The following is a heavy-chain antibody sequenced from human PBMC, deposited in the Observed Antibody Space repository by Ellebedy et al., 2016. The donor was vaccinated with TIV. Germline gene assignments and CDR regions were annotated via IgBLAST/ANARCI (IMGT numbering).Heavy chain of an antibody. CDR3: ARVREKYSVDF. Sequence: GESLKISCAASGFTFSTYWMSWVRQAPGKGLEWVANIKKAGSEKYYVDSVKGRFTISRDNAENSLFLQMNSLRAEDAAVYFCARVREKYSVDFWGQGTLVSGSS. CDR1: GFTFSTYW. CDR2: IKKAGSEK. J-gene: IGHJ4*02. D-gene: IGHD3-10*01. V-gene: IGHV3-7*01.